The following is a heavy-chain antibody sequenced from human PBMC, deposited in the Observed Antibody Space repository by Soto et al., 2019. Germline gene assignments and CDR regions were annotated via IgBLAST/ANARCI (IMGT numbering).Heavy chain of an antibody. CDR3: ARDSIVLMVYAIGSTWFDP. D-gene: IGHD2-8*01. CDR1: GFTFSSYW. V-gene: IGHV3-7*01. J-gene: IGHJ5*02. Sequence: GGSLRLSCAASGFTFSSYWISWVRQAPGKGLEWVANIKQDGSEKYYVDSVKGRFTISRDNAKNSLYLQMNSLRAEDTAVYYCARDSIVLMVYAIGSTWFDPWGQGTLVTVSS. CDR2: IKQDGSEK.